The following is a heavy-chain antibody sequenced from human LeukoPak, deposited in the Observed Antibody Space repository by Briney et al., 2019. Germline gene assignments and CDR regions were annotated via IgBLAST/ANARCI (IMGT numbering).Heavy chain of an antibody. CDR1: GDSVSSNSAA. J-gene: IGHJ4*02. D-gene: IGHD6-13*01. Sequence: SQTLSLTSAISGDSVSSNSAACNWIRQSPSRGLEWLGRTYYRSKWYNDYAVSVKSRITINPDTSKNQFSLQVNSVTPEDTAVYYCARSIAATGNNFDYWGQGTLVTVSS. V-gene: IGHV6-1*01. CDR3: ARSIAATGNNFDY. CDR2: TYYRSKWYN.